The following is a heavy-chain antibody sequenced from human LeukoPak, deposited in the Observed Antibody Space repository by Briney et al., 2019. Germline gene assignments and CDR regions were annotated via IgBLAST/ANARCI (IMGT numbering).Heavy chain of an antibody. CDR2: IYYSGST. D-gene: IGHD5-12*01. Sequence: SSETLSLTCTVSGYSISSGYYWGWIRQPPGKGLEWIGSIYYSGSTYYNPSLKSRVTISVDTSKNQFSLKLSSVTAADTAVYYCASWNIVATILVDYWGQGTLVTVSS. V-gene: IGHV4-38-2*02. CDR3: ASWNIVATILVDY. CDR1: GYSISSGYY. J-gene: IGHJ4*02.